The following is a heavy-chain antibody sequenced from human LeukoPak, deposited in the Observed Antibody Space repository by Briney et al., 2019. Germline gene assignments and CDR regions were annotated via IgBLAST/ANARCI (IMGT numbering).Heavy chain of an antibody. Sequence: GAAPQTFFYGSGYRFTTYWIGWGRQMPGRGLEWRGIIYPGYSDTRYSPSFQGPVTISADKSISTASLQWSNLKASDTAMYYCARLEKSYGDYNNWFDPWGQGTLVPVSS. CDR1: GYRFTTYW. J-gene: IGHJ5*02. CDR2: IYPGYSDT. CDR3: ARLEKSYGDYNNWFDP. V-gene: IGHV5-51*01. D-gene: IGHD4-17*01.